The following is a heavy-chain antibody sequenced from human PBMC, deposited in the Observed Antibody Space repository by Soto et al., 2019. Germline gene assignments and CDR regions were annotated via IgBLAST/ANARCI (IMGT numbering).Heavy chain of an antibody. J-gene: IGHJ4*02. CDR3: AILGYCSSTSCC. D-gene: IGHD2-2*01. V-gene: IGHV3-72*01. Sequence: EVQLVESGGGLVQPGGSLRLSCAASGFSFSDHYMDWVRQAPGKGLEWVGRTRNKANNYTTEYAASVRGRFTISRDDSKNSLYLQMNSLKTEDTAVYYCAILGYCSSTSCCWGQGTLVTVSS. CDR2: TRNKANNYTT. CDR1: GFSFSDHY.